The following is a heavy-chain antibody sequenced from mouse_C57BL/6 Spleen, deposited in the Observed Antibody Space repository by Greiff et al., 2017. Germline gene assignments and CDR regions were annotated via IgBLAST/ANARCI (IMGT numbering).Heavy chain of an antibody. CDR2: IRLKSDNYAT. V-gene: IGHV6-3*01. Sequence: EVQVVESGGGLVQPGGSMKLSCVASGFTFSNYWMNWVRQSPEKGLEWVAQIRLKSDNYATHYAESVKGRFTISRDDSKSSVYLQMNNLRAEDTGIYYCTRYDYDFFFDYWGQGTTLTVSS. CDR1: GFTFSNYW. D-gene: IGHD2-4*01. CDR3: TRYDYDFFFDY. J-gene: IGHJ2*01.